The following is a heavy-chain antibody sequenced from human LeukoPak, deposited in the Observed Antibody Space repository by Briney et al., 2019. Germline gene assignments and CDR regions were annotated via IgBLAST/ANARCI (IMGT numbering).Heavy chain of an antibody. CDR2: ISPAGDST. V-gene: IGHV3-23*01. Sequence: GGPLRLSCAASGFTFSDYSMSWVRQAPGAGLEWVSAISPAGDSTTDADSVKGRFTISRDNSKNTLYLQMNSLRAEDTAVYYCARVVRFDYYGSGSSLDVWGQGTTVTVSS. D-gene: IGHD3-10*01. J-gene: IGHJ6*02. CDR1: GFTFSDYS. CDR3: ARVVRFDYYGSGSSLDV.